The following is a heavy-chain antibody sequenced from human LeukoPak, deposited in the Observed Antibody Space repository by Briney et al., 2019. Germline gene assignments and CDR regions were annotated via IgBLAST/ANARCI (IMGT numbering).Heavy chain of an antibody. Sequence: ASVKVSCKASGYTFTGYYMHWVRQAPGQGLEWMGWINPNSGGTNYAQKSQGRVTMTRDTSISTAYMELSRLRSDDTAVYYCARGAYIVVVPAAIVVVFWFDPWGQGTLVTVSS. CDR2: INPNSGGT. D-gene: IGHD2-2*02. J-gene: IGHJ5*02. CDR1: GYTFTGYY. CDR3: ARGAYIVVVPAAIVVVFWFDP. V-gene: IGHV1-2*02.